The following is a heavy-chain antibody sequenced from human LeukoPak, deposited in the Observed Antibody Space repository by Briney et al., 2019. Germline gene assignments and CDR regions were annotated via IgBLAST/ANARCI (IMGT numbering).Heavy chain of an antibody. Sequence: ASVKVSCKASGYTFTSYDINWVRQATGQGLEWMGWMNPNSGNTGYAQKFQGRVTITRNTSIRTAYMELSSLRSEDTAVYYCARGRVVVSAWGLQNYYYYYMDVWGKGTTVTVSS. V-gene: IGHV1-8*03. CDR3: ARGRVVVSAWGLQNYYYYYMDV. D-gene: IGHD3-22*01. CDR1: GYTFTSYD. CDR2: MNPNSGNT. J-gene: IGHJ6*03.